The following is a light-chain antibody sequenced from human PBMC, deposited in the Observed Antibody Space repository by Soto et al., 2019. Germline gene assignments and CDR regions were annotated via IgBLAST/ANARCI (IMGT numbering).Light chain of an antibody. CDR2: WAS. J-gene: IGKJ2*01. V-gene: IGKV4-1*01. CDR1: QSVLYSSNNKNY. CDR3: QQSYSTLYT. Sequence: DIVMTQSPDSLAVSLGERATINCKSSQSVLYSSNNKNYLAWYQQKPGQPPKLLIYWASTRESGVPDRFSGSGSGTDFTLTISSLQAKDVEVYYCQQSYSTLYTFGQGTKLEIK.